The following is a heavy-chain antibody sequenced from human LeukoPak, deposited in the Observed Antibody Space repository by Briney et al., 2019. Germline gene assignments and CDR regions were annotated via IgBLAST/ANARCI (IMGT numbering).Heavy chain of an antibody. J-gene: IGHJ4*02. V-gene: IGHV3-23*01. CDR1: GFNFSNYA. CDR2: ITDNGDNT. D-gene: IGHD4-17*01. Sequence: GGSLRLSCAASGFNFSNYAMSWVRQAPGMGLEWVSAITDNGDNTYYADSVKGRFTLSRDNSKNTLYLQMSSLRAEDTAVYYCAKNHYGDYGDYWGQGTLVTVSS. CDR3: AKNHYGDYGDY.